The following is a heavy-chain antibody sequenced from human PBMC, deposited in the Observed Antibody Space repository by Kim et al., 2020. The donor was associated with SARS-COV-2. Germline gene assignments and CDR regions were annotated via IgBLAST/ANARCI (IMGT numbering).Heavy chain of an antibody. Sequence: SETLSLTCTVSGGSISSGDYYWSWIRQPPGKGLEWIGYIYYSGSTYYNPSLKSRVTISVDTSKNQFSLKLSSVTAADTAVYYCARARITMIVVASGAFDIWGQGTMVTVSS. D-gene: IGHD3-22*01. J-gene: IGHJ3*02. V-gene: IGHV4-30-4*01. CDR2: IYYSGST. CDR3: ARARITMIVVASGAFDI. CDR1: GGSISSGDYY.